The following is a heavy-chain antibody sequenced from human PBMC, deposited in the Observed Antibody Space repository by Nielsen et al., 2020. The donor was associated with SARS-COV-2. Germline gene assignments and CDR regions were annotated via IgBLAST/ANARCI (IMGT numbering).Heavy chain of an antibody. V-gene: IGHV3-21*01. CDR2: ISSSSSYI. Sequence: GESLKISCAASGFTFSIYTMNWVRQAPGKGLEWVSSISSSSSYIYYADSVKGRFTISRDNAKNTVALQMDSLRVEDTAVYYCARDRGWKLGIADYWGQGTLVTVSS. D-gene: IGHD3-10*01. J-gene: IGHJ4*02. CDR3: ARDRGWKLGIADY. CDR1: GFTFSIYT.